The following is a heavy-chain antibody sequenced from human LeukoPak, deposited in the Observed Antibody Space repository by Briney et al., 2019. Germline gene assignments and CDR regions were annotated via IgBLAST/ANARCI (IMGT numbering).Heavy chain of an antibody. CDR1: GFTFSSYS. D-gene: IGHD4-23*01. V-gene: IGHV3-21*01. CDR2: ISSSSSYI. J-gene: IGHJ4*02. Sequence: GGSLRLSCAASGFTFSSYSMNWVRQAPGKGLEWVSSISSSSSYIYYADSVKGRFTISRDNSKNTLYLQMNSLRAEDTAVYYCAKDSPTLMTTVVIRPFDYWGQGTLVTVSS. CDR3: AKDSPTLMTTVVIRPFDY.